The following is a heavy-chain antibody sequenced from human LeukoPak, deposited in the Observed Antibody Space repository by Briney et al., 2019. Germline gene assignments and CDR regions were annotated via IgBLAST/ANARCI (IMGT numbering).Heavy chain of an antibody. CDR2: ISWNSGSI. J-gene: IGHJ4*02. CDR1: GFTFDDYA. CDR3: AKDPRASPRYYFDY. Sequence: GRSLRLSCAASGFTFDDYAMPWVRQAPGKGLEWVSGISWNSGSIGYADSVKGRFTISRDNAKNSLYLQMNSLRAEDTALYYCAKDPRASPRYYFDYWGQGTLVTVSS. V-gene: IGHV3-9*01.